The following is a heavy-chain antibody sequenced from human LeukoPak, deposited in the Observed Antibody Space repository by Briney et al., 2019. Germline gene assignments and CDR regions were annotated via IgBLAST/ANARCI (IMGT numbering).Heavy chain of an antibody. CDR3: ARLYCSGATCYANLDY. Sequence: GGSLRLSCAASGFTFSRYWMTWVRQAPGKGLEWVANIKQDGTEKYYVDSVKGRFTISRDNAKNSLYLQMNSLRAEDTAVYYCARLYCSGATCYANLDYWGQGTLVAVSS. D-gene: IGHD2-15*01. J-gene: IGHJ4*02. CDR2: IKQDGTEK. CDR1: GFTFSRYW. V-gene: IGHV3-7*04.